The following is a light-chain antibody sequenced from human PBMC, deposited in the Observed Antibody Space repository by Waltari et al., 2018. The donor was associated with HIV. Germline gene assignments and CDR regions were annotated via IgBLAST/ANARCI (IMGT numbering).Light chain of an antibody. J-gene: IGKJ2*01. V-gene: IGKV2-28*01. Sequence: DFVMTQSTLSLPVTPGEPASISCRSSQSLLQSNGYNYLDWYLQKPGQSPQLLIYLGSNRASGVPDRFSGSGSGTDFTLKISRVEAEDVGVYYCMQALQTPYTFGQGTKLEIK. CDR2: LGS. CDR3: MQALQTPYT. CDR1: QSLLQSNGYNY.